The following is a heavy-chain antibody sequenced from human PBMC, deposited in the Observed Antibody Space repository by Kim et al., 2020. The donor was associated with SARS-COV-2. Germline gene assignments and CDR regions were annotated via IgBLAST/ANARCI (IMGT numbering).Heavy chain of an antibody. CDR3: ARVAGYYYDSSGYYPLDY. J-gene: IGHJ4*02. V-gene: IGHV3-30*07. Sequence: KGRFTISRDNSKNTLYLQMNSLRAEDTAVYYCARVAGYYYDSSGYYPLDYWGQGTLVTVSS. D-gene: IGHD3-22*01.